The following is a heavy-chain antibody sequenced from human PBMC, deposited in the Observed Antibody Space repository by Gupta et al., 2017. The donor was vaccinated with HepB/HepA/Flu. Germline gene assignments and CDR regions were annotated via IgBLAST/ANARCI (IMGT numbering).Heavy chain of an antibody. J-gene: IGHJ3*02. D-gene: IGHD6-13*01. CDR1: GSTFSSYG. CDR2: ISYDGSNK. Sequence: QVQLVESGGGVVQPGRSLRLSCAASGSTFSSYGMHWVRQAQGKGLEWVAVISYDGSNKYYADSVKGRFTISRDNSKNTLYLQMNSLRAEDTAVYYCARGFGYSSSWPRAFDIWGQGTMVTVSS. CDR3: ARGFGYSSSWPRAFDI. V-gene: IGHV3-30*03.